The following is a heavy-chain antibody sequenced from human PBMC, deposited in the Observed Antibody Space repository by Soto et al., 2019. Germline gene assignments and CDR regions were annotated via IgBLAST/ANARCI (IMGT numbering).Heavy chain of an antibody. J-gene: IGHJ4*02. V-gene: IGHV4-31*03. D-gene: IGHD4-17*01. CDR3: ARNPTV. CDR1: GGSISSGGYY. CDR2: SYYSGST. Sequence: QVQLQESGPGLVKPSQTLSLTRTVPGGSISSGGYYWSWLRQQPGKGLEWIGYSYYSGSTYYNPSLNVGVTIPVDTSKNQCPLMLRAVTAPHTAVYYCARNPTVWGQATLVTVSS.